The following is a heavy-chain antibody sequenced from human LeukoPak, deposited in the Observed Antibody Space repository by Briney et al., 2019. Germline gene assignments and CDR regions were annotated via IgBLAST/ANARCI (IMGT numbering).Heavy chain of an antibody. CDR3: AAVRMSGSYSDDY. J-gene: IGHJ4*02. D-gene: IGHD1-26*01. CDR1: GFTFTSSA. CDR2: IVVGSGNT. V-gene: IGHV1-58*02. Sequence: SVKVSCKASGFTFTSSAMQWVRQARGQRLEWIGWIVVGSGNTNYAQKFQERVTITRDMSTSTAYMELSSLRSEDTAVYYCAAVRMSGSYSDDYWGQGTLVTVFS.